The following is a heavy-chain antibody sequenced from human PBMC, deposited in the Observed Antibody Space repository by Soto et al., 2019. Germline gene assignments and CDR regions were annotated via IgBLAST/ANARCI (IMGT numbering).Heavy chain of an antibody. CDR3: ARGPDDSDVPRWDY. Sequence: QVQLMQSGAEVRKPGASVRLSCETSGYNFNQYYIHWVRQAPGQGLEWMGIINLRGGTTEYAHKFRGRVTVPGDTSTSTAYMELRSLRSEDTAIYCCARGPDDSDVPRWDYWGQGNLVTVSS. D-gene: IGHD4-17*01. V-gene: IGHV1-46*02. CDR2: INLRGGTT. CDR1: GYNFNQYY. J-gene: IGHJ4*02.